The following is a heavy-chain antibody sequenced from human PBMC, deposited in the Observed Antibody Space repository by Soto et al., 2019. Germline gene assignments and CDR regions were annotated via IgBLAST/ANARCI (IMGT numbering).Heavy chain of an antibody. V-gene: IGHV4-31*03. Sequence: PSETLSLTCTVSGGSISSGGYYRSWIRQHPGKGLEWIGYIYYSGSTYYNPSLKSRVTISVDTSKNQFSLKLSSVTAADTAVYYCAEVNYYYDSSGYSLGFDPWGQGTLVTVSS. D-gene: IGHD3-22*01. J-gene: IGHJ5*02. CDR3: AEVNYYYDSSGYSLGFDP. CDR2: IYYSGST. CDR1: GGSISSGGYY.